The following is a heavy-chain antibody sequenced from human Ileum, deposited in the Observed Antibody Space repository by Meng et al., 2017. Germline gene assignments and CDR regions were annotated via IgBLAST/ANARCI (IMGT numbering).Heavy chain of an antibody. Sequence: GESLKISCTASGFTFNFYSMHWVRQAPGKGLEWVAVISYDGSNKYYADSVKGRFTISRDNSKNTLFLQMNSLKPEETAVYYCARGVRGWDLPFAGEGSPHHWGQGTVVTVSS. V-gene: IGHV3-30*01. J-gene: IGHJ5*02. CDR3: ARGVRGWDLPFAGEGSPHH. D-gene: IGHD1-26*01. CDR1: GFTFNFYS. CDR2: ISYDGSNK.